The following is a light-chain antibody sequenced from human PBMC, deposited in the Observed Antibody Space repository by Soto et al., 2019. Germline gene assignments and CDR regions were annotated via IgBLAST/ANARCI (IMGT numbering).Light chain of an antibody. CDR1: QSIDTW. V-gene: IGKV1-5*01. CDR3: QHYNSYPWT. Sequence: DIQMTQSPSTLSASVGDRVIITCRASQSIDTWLAWYQQKPGKAPDLLISDASNLEGGVPSRFSDSGSGTKFTLTISSLQPDDFATYFCQHYNSYPWTFGQGTKVEIK. CDR2: DAS. J-gene: IGKJ1*01.